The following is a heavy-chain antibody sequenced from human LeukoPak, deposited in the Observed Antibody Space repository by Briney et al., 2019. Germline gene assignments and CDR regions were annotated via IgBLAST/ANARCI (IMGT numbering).Heavy chain of an antibody. CDR1: GGSIISYY. Sequence: SETLSLTCSVSGGSIISYYWSWIRQPPGKGLEWIGYIYYSGSTNYNPSLKSRVTISVDTSKNRFSLKLSSVTAADTAVYHCARVGGTYQQYYFDYWGQGALVTVSS. D-gene: IGHD1-26*01. V-gene: IGHV4-59*01. J-gene: IGHJ4*02. CDR2: IYYSGST. CDR3: ARVGGTYQQYYFDY.